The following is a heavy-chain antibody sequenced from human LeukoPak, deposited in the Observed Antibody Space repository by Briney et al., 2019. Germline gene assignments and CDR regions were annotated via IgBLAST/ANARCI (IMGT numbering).Heavy chain of an antibody. CDR1: GFTFSSYG. V-gene: IGHV3-33*01. D-gene: IGHD3-22*01. CDR2: IWYDGSNK. J-gene: IGHJ4*02. Sequence: GGSLRLSCAASGFTFSSYGMHWVRQAPGKGLEWVAVIWYDGSNKYYADSVKGRFTISRDNSKNTLYLQMNSLRAEDTAVYYCARDKPPPYYYDSSVIFDYWGQGTLVTVSS. CDR3: ARDKPPPYYYDSSVIFDY.